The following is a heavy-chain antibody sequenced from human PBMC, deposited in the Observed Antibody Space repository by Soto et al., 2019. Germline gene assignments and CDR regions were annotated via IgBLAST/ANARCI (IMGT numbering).Heavy chain of an antibody. J-gene: IGHJ5*02. V-gene: IGHV4-34*01. CDR1: GGSFSDYC. CDR3: ASGRDAAMRDKGNWFDP. Sequence: QVQLQQWGAGLLKPSETLSLTCTVYGGSFSDYCWSWIRQPPGKGLEWIGEVDHWGTNFFNPSLKSRITNSINKSKNRFSLNLRSVTAADTAVYYYASGRDAAMRDKGNWFDPWGQGTLVTVSS. D-gene: IGHD6-25*01. CDR2: VDHWGTN.